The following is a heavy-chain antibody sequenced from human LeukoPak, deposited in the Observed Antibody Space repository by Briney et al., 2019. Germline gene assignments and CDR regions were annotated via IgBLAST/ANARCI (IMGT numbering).Heavy chain of an antibody. J-gene: IGHJ4*02. D-gene: IGHD5-12*01. CDR3: ASVGGYDPLFDY. Sequence: GRSLRLSCAPSGFTFSSNVIHWVRQAPGKGLEWVAVISHDGSNKYYADSVKGRFTISRDNSKDTLYLQMNSLRVEDTAVYYCASVGGYDPLFDYWAREPWSPSPQ. V-gene: IGHV3-30-3*01. CDR2: ISHDGSNK. CDR1: GFTFSSNV.